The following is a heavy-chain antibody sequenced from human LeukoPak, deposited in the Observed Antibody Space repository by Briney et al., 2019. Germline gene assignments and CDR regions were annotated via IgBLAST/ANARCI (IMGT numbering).Heavy chain of an antibody. V-gene: IGHV3-7*03. Sequence: GGSLRLSCAASGFTFSTYWMTWVRQAPGKGLEWVANIKQDGSEKYYVDSVKGRFTISRDNAKNSLYLQMNSLRAEDTAVYYCLGYHGPGSYLAPDYWGQGTLVTVAS. CDR3: LGYHGPGSYLAPDY. CDR2: IKQDGSEK. D-gene: IGHD3-10*01. J-gene: IGHJ4*02. CDR1: GFTFSTYW.